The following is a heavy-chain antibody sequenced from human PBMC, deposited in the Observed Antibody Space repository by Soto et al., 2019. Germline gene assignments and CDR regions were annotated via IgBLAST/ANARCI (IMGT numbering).Heavy chain of an antibody. D-gene: IGHD2-2*01. Sequence: SETLSLTCTVSGGSISSSSYYWGWIRQPPGKGLEWIGSIYYSGSTYYNPSLKSRVTISVDTSKNQFSLKLSSVTAADTAVYYCARHTDCSSTSCLSNFDYWGQGTLVTVSS. CDR2: IYYSGST. CDR1: GGSISSSSYY. V-gene: IGHV4-39*01. J-gene: IGHJ4*02. CDR3: ARHTDCSSTSCLSNFDY.